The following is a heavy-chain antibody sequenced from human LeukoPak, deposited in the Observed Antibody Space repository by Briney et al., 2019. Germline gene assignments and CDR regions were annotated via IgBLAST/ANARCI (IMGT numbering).Heavy chain of an antibody. Sequence: KPSETLSLTCTVSGGSISSYYWSWIRQPAGKGLEWIGRIYTSGSTNYNPSLKSRVTMSVDTSKNQFSLKLSSVTAADTAVYYCARASSVADHQYYFDYWGQGTLATVSS. V-gene: IGHV4-4*07. CDR3: ARASSVADHQYYFDY. D-gene: IGHD6-19*01. J-gene: IGHJ4*02. CDR2: IYTSGST. CDR1: GGSISSYY.